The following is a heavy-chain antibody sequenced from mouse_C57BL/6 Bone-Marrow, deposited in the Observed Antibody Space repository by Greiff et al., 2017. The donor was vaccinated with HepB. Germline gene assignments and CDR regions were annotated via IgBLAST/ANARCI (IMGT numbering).Heavy chain of an antibody. Sequence: VQLVESGSELRSPGSSVKLSCKDFDSEVFPIAYMSWVRQKPGHGFEWIGGILPSIGRTIYGEKFEDKATLDADTLSNKAYLELNSLTSEDSAIYYCARDYYGSSYEAWFAYWGQGTLVTVSA. D-gene: IGHD1-1*01. V-gene: IGHV15-2*01. CDR1: DSEVFPIAY. CDR2: ILPSIGRT. CDR3: ARDYYGSSYEAWFAY. J-gene: IGHJ3*01.